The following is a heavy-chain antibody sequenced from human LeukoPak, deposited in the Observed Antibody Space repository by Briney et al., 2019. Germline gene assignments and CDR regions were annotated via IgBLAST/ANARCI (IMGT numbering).Heavy chain of an antibody. CDR1: GITFGNNW. J-gene: IGHJ5*02. Sequence: GGSLRLSCAASGITFGNNWMHWVRQGPGKGLVWISRINSDGGGAIYADSVKGRFTFSRDNAKNTLYLQMNSLRAEDTAVYYCARDVPHNWFDTWGQGTLVTVSS. CDR2: INSDGGGA. V-gene: IGHV3-74*01. CDR3: ARDVPHNWFDT.